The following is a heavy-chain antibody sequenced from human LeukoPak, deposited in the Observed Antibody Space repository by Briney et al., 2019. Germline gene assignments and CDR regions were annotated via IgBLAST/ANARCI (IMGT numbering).Heavy chain of an antibody. CDR2: INTNTGNP. V-gene: IGHV7-4-1*02. D-gene: IGHD3-10*01. CDR1: GYTFTSYY. Sequence: ASVKVSCKASGYTFTSYYMHWVRQAPGQGLEWMGWINTNTGNPTYAQGFTGRFVFSLDTSVSTAYLQISSLKAEDTAVYYCARDVVLAMVRGVRRGYFDYWGQGTLVTVSS. CDR3: ARDVVLAMVRGVRRGYFDY. J-gene: IGHJ4*02.